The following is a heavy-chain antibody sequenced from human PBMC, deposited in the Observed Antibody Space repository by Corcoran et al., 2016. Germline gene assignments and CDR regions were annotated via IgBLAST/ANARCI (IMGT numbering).Heavy chain of an antibody. CDR2: IYYTVGST. Sequence: QLQLQESGPGLLKPSETLSLTCTVSGGSISSTTDYWGWIRQPPGKGLEWIGSIYYTVGSTYYNLSLKSRVTISVDTSKNQFSLELTSVTAADTAVYYCARDPDRRGYRRDDAFDIWGQGTMVTVSS. D-gene: IGHD3-22*01. V-gene: IGHV4-39*07. CDR1: GGSISSTTDY. J-gene: IGHJ3*02. CDR3: ARDPDRRGYRRDDAFDI.